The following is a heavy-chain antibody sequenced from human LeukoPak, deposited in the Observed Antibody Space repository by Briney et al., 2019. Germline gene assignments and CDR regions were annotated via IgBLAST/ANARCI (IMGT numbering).Heavy chain of an antibody. V-gene: IGHV4-34*01. Sequence: SETLSLTCAVYGGSFSGYYWSWIRQPPGKGLEWIGEINHSGSTNYNPSLKSRVTISVDTSKNQFSLKLSSVTAADTAVYYCARHVRDDYVWGSYRPRQNWFDPWGQGTLVTVSS. D-gene: IGHD3-16*02. CDR1: GGSFSGYY. CDR2: INHSGST. CDR3: ARHVRDDYVWGSYRPRQNWFDP. J-gene: IGHJ5*02.